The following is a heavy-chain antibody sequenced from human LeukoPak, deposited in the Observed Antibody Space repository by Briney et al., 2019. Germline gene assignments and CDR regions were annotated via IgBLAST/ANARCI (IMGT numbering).Heavy chain of an antibody. V-gene: IGHV5-51*01. CDR2: IYPGDSDT. CDR1: GYSFTFYW. D-gene: IGHD5-24*01. J-gene: IGHJ3*02. Sequence: GESLKISCKGSGYSFTFYWIGWVRQMPGKGLEWMGIIYPGDSDTRYSPSFQGQVTISDDKSISTTYLQWSSLKASDTAMYYCARHRGDGYNGQFDAFDIWGQGTMVTVSS. CDR3: ARHRGDGYNGQFDAFDI.